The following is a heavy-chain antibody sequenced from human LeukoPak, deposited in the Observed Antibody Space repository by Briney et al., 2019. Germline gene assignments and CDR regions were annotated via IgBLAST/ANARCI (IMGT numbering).Heavy chain of an antibody. CDR1: VVTFSSYA. CDR2: IIPIFGTA. CDR3: AREIPAARYNWFDP. D-gene: IGHD2-2*01. V-gene: IGHV1-69*05. J-gene: IGHJ5*02. Sequence: SVKVSCKASVVTFSSYAIIWVRQAPGQGLEWRGGIIPIFGTANYAQKFQARVTITTDESTSTAYLELSSLRSEDTAVYYCAREIPAARYNWFDPWGQGTLVTVSS.